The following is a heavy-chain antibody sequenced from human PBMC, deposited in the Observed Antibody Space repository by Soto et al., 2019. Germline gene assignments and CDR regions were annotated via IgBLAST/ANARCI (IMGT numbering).Heavy chain of an antibody. CDR1: GGSISSSSYY. V-gene: IGHV4-39*01. CDR2: IYYSGST. CDR3: ARTLGRLDG. J-gene: IGHJ6*02. Sequence: SETLSLTCTVSGGSISSSSYYWGWIRQPPGKGLEWIGSIYYSGSTNYNPSLKSRVTISVDTSKNQFSLSLSSMTAADTAVYYCARTLGRLDGWGQGTTVTVSS.